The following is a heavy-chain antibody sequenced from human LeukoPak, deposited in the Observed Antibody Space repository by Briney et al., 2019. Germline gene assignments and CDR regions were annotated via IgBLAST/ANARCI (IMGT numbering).Heavy chain of an antibody. Sequence: GGSLRLSCAASGFTFSSYSMNWVRQAPGKGLEWVSSISSSSYIYYADSVKGRFTISRDNAKNSLYLQMNSLRAEDTAVYYCERDPWGYYDSSGYYPWGQGTLVTVSS. CDR1: GFTFSSYS. D-gene: IGHD3-22*01. J-gene: IGHJ5*02. CDR3: ERDPWGYYDSSGYYP. CDR2: ISSSSYI. V-gene: IGHV3-21*01.